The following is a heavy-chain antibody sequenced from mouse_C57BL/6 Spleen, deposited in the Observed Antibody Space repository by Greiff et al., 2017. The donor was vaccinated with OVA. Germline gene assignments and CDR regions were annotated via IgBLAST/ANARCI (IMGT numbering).Heavy chain of an antibody. D-gene: IGHD4-1*01. CDR3: AREKFWDVGFDY. J-gene: IGHJ2*01. CDR1: GYTFTSYT. V-gene: IGHV1-4*01. Sequence: QVQLQQSGAELARPGASVKMSCKASGYTFTSYTMHWVKQRPGQGLDWIGYINPSSGYTKYNQKFKDKATLTADKSSSTAYMQLSSLTSEDSAVYYCAREKFWDVGFDYWGQGTTLTVSS. CDR2: INPSSGYT.